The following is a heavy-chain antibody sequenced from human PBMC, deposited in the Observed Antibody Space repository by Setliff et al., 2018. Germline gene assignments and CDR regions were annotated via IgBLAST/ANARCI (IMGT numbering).Heavy chain of an antibody. V-gene: IGHV1-3*01. D-gene: IGHD6-6*01. Sequence: ASVKVSCKASGYTFTTYAIHWVRQAPGQRPEWMGWITAGNGNTKYSQKFQGRVTITRDTSASTAYMELSSLRSEDTAVYYCARDLWDMYSSSSGNLDYWGQGTLVTVSS. CDR1: GYTFTTYA. J-gene: IGHJ4*02. CDR3: ARDLWDMYSSSSGNLDY. CDR2: ITAGNGNT.